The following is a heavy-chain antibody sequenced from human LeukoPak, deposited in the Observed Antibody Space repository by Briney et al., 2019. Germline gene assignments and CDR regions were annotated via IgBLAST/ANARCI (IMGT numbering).Heavy chain of an antibody. Sequence: GGSLGLSCAASGFTFDDYAMNRVRQAPGKGLEWVSGINWNGGSTYYRDSVKGRFTISRDNAKNSLYLQMNSLRTEDTALYYCARVKGSGYRNSIDYWGQGTLVTVSS. V-gene: IGHV3-20*04. J-gene: IGHJ4*02. CDR2: INWNGGST. D-gene: IGHD3-3*01. CDR1: GFTFDDYA. CDR3: ARVKGSGYRNSIDY.